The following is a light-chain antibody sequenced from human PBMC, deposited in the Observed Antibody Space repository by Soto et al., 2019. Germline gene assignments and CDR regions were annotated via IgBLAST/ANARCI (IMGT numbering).Light chain of an antibody. V-gene: IGKV3-20*01. CDR1: QSVSSSY. CDR3: QQYGRSPPFT. CDR2: GAS. J-gene: IGKJ2*01. Sequence: ELVLTQSPGTLSLSPGERATLSCRASQSVSSSYLAWYQQKPGQAPRLLIYGASNRATGIQDRFSGSGSGTDFTLTISRLEPEDFAVYFCQQYGRSPPFTFGQGTKVEIK.